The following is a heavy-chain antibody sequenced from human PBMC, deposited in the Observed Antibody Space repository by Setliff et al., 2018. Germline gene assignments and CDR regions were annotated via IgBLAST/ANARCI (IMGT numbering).Heavy chain of an antibody. V-gene: IGHV4-38-2*01. CDR3: ARLWRRIQQIDY. J-gene: IGHJ4*02. D-gene: IGHD3-10*01. Sequence: VSGYSISSGYYWGWIRQPPGKGLEWIGSIYHSGSTYYNPSLKSRVTISVDTSKNQFSLKLSSVTAADTAVYYCARLWRRIQQIDYWGQGTLVTVSS. CDR2: IYHSGST. CDR1: GYSISSGYY.